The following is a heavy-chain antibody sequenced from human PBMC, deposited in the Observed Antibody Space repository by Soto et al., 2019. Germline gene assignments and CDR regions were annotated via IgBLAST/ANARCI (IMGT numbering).Heavy chain of an antibody. CDR1: GYSFTSYW. CDR3: ARGATSAPERFWEWTYGMDV. Sequence: GESLKISCKGSGYSFTSYWIGWVRQMPGKGLEWMGIIYPGDSDTRYSPSFQGQVTISADKSISTAYLQWSSLKASDTAMYYCARGATSAPERFWEWTYGMDVWGQGTTVTVSS. D-gene: IGHD3-3*01. V-gene: IGHV5-51*01. CDR2: IYPGDSDT. J-gene: IGHJ6*02.